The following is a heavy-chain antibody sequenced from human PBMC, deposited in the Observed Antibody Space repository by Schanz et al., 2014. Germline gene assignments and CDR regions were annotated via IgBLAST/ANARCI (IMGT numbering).Heavy chain of an antibody. D-gene: IGHD3-3*01. Sequence: QVQLVQSGAEVKKPGASVKVSCKASGYTFTSYGISWVRQAPGQGLEWMGWISVYNGNTKYPQKFQGRVTMTTDTSTSTAYMALTDLRSDDTAVYYCARDRRFFDRDDLYYFDSWGQGTLVTVSS. J-gene: IGHJ4*02. V-gene: IGHV1-18*01. CDR1: GYTFTSYG. CDR3: ARDRRFFDRDDLYYFDS. CDR2: ISVYNGNT.